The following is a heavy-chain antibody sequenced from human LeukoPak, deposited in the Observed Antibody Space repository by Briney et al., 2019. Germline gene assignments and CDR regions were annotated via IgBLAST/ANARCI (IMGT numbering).Heavy chain of an antibody. Sequence: SETLSLTCTVSGVSISSSNSYWGWIRQPPGTGLEWIGSIYYSGNTYYNASLKSQVSISIDTSKNQFSLMLSSVTAADTAVYYCARAWGSSSRVDYWGQGTLVTVSS. CDR3: ARAWGSSSRVDY. CDR1: GVSISSSNSY. D-gene: IGHD6-13*01. V-gene: IGHV4-39*01. J-gene: IGHJ4*02. CDR2: IYYSGNT.